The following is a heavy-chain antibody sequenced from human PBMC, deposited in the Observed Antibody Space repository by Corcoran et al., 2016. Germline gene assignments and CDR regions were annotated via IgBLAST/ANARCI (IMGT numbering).Heavy chain of an antibody. CDR1: GYTFTGYY. Sequence: QVQLVQSGAEVKKPGASVKVSCKASGYTFTGYYMHWVRQAPGQGLEWMGWINPNSGGTNYAQKFQGWVTMTKDTSISTVYMELSRLRSDDTAVYYCARRCSSTSCSGDAFDIWGQGTMVTVSS. CDR3: ARRCSSTSCSGDAFDI. D-gene: IGHD2-2*01. V-gene: IGHV1-2*04. CDR2: INPNSGGT. J-gene: IGHJ3*02.